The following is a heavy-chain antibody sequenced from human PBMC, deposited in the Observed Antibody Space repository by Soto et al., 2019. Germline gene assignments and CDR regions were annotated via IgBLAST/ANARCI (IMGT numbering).Heavy chain of an antibody. V-gene: IGHV1-3*01. CDR2: INSGNGKT. D-gene: IGHD6-19*01. Sequence: QVQLVQSGAEVRKPGASVNVSCKASGYTFTTYPIHWVRQAPGQGLEWMGWINSGNGKTKYAPKFQARVTITWDTSATTAKMELSSLTSEDTAVYYCARARYSSGWDLDFWGQGTLVSVSS. J-gene: IGHJ4*02. CDR1: GYTFTTYP. CDR3: ARARYSSGWDLDF.